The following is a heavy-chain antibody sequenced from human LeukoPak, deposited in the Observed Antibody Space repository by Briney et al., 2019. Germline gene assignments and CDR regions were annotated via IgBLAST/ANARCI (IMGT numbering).Heavy chain of an antibody. V-gene: IGHV3-7*05. J-gene: IGHJ6*02. Sequence: GGSLRLSCAAPGFTFSSYWMSWIRQAPGKGLEWVANIKEDGSEEVYVDSLKGRFTISRDNAKNSLFLQMNSLRAEDTAVYYCARGPYSSTWSYGMDVWGQGTTVTVSS. D-gene: IGHD6-6*01. CDR1: GFTFSSYW. CDR3: ARGPYSSTWSYGMDV. CDR2: IKEDGSEE.